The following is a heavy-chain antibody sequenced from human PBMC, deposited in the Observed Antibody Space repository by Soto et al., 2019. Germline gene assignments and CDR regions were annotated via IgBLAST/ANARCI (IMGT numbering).Heavy chain of an antibody. CDR3: AKDHGMDV. J-gene: IGHJ6*02. CDR1: GFTFSDYA. Sequence: RRLSCVASGFTFSDYAMAWVRQSPGKGLEWVSSISGSGGSTYCADSVKGRFTISRDNSKNTVFLQMNSLRAEDTAVYYCAKDHGMDVWGQGATVTVSS. V-gene: IGHV3-23*01. CDR2: ISGSGGST.